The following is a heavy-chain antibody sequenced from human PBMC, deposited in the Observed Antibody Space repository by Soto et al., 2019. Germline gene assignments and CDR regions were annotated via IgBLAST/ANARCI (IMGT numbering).Heavy chain of an antibody. Sequence: SETLSLTCTVSGGSISSYYWSWIRQPPGKGLEWIGYIYYSGSTNYNPSLKSRVTISVDTSKNQFSLKLSSVTAADTAVYYCARGPPLYDFWSGTLAWWFDPWGQGTLVTVSS. V-gene: IGHV4-59*01. CDR2: IYYSGST. D-gene: IGHD3-3*01. CDR1: GGSISSYY. CDR3: ARGPPLYDFWSGTLAWWFDP. J-gene: IGHJ5*02.